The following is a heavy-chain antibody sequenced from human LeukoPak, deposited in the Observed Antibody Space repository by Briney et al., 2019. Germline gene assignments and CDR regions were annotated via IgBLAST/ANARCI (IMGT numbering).Heavy chain of an antibody. CDR2: ISGSGGST. CDR1: GFTFSSYA. Sequence: GGSLRLSCAASGFTFSSYAMSWVRQAPGKGLEWVSAISGSGGSTYYADSVKGRFTISRDNSKNTLYLQMNSLRAEDTAVYHCARALNYYDSSGYPAEDYWGQGTLVTVSS. CDR3: ARALNYYDSSGYPAEDY. D-gene: IGHD3-22*01. V-gene: IGHV3-23*01. J-gene: IGHJ4*02.